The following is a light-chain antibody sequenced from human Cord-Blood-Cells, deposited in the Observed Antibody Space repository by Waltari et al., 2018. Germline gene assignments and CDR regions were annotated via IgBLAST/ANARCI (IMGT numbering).Light chain of an antibody. CDR1: QSVSSSY. J-gene: IGKJ2*01. V-gene: IGKV3-20*01. Sequence: DIVLTQSPGPQSLSPGARATLSCRASQSVSSSYLAWYQQKPGQAPRLLIYGASSRATGIPDRFSGSGSGTDFTLTISRLEPEDFAVYYCQQYGSSPGYTFGQGTKLEIK. CDR3: QQYGSSPGYT. CDR2: GAS.